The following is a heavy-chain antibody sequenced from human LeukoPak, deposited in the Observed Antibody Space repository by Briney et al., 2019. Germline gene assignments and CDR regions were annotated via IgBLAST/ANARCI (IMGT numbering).Heavy chain of an antibody. CDR1: GCAFTSYD. CDR3: AIVAWGAPYYFDY. CDR2: MNPNCGNT. D-gene: IGHD1-26*01. J-gene: IGHJ4*02. V-gene: IGHV1-8*01. Sequence: GASVKVSCKASGCAFTSYDINWVRQATGQGLEWMGWMNPNCGNTGYAQKFQGRVTMTRNTSISTAYMELSSLRSEDTAVYYCAIVAWGAPYYFDYWGQGTLVTVSS.